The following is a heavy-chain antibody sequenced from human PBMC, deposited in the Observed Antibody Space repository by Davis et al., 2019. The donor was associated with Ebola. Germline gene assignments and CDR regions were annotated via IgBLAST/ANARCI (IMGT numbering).Heavy chain of an antibody. J-gene: IGHJ3*02. CDR2: LGTSADT. Sequence: ESLKISCAASGFTLSGYDMNWVRQAPGKGLEWVSTLGTSADTYYADSVKGRFTISRDNSKNTLYLQMNGLRVEDTAIYYCAKDTSNIWFDIWGQGTMVTVSS. CDR1: GFTLSGYD. V-gene: IGHV3-23*01. D-gene: IGHD1-26*01. CDR3: AKDTSNIWFDI.